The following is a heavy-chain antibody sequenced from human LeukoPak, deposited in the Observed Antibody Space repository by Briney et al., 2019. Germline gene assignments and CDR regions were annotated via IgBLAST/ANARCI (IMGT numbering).Heavy chain of an antibody. Sequence: GGSLRLSCAASGFTVSSNYAMSWVRQAPGKGLEWVSGIDGSGGNTYYADSVKGRFTISRDNSKNTVYLQMKSLRAEDTALYYCAKPIWGNIVLVPAAFDFWGQGVLVTVSS. CDR1: GFTVSSNYA. J-gene: IGHJ4*02. CDR2: IDGSGGNT. CDR3: AKPIWGNIVLVPAAFDF. D-gene: IGHD2-2*01. V-gene: IGHV3-23*01.